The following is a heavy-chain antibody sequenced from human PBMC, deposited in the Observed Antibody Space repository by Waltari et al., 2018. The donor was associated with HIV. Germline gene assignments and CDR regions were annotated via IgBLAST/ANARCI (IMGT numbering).Heavy chain of an antibody. CDR3: ARVYYYGSGSKQYYFDY. D-gene: IGHD3-10*01. J-gene: IGHJ4*02. CDR2: INHRGST. Sequence: QVQLQQWGAGLLKPSETLSLTCAVYGGSFSGYYWSWIRQPPGKGLEWIGEINHRGSTNYNPSLKSRVTISVDTSKNQFSLKLSSVTAADTAVYYCARVYYYGSGSKQYYFDYWGQGTLVTVSS. V-gene: IGHV4-34*01. CDR1: GGSFSGYY.